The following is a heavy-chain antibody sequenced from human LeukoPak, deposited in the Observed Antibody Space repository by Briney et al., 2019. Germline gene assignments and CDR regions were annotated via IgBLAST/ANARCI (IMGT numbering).Heavy chain of an antibody. D-gene: IGHD3-10*01. CDR2: ISNDGSNK. J-gene: IGHJ4*02. CDR1: GFTFSNYG. Sequence: GGSRSPSGAASGFTFSNYGMHWVRQAPGKGLEWVAVISNDGSNKFYADSVKGRFTISRDNSKNTLYLQMNSLRAEDTAVYYCAKSFTIGYFDYWGQGTLVTVSS. V-gene: IGHV3-30*18. CDR3: AKSFTIGYFDY.